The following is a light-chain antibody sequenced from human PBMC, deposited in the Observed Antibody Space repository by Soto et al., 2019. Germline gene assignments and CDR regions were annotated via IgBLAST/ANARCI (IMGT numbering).Light chain of an antibody. CDR2: GAS. J-gene: IGKJ1*01. V-gene: IGKV2-29*01. CDR3: QQRINWPWT. Sequence: DVVMTQTPLALAVAPGQPASISCKSSQSLLHITGETFLFWYQQKPGQTPRLLIHGASSRATGIPDRFSGSGSGTDFTLTITRLEPEDFAVYYCQQRINWPWTVGQGTTVDIK. CDR1: QSLLHITGETF.